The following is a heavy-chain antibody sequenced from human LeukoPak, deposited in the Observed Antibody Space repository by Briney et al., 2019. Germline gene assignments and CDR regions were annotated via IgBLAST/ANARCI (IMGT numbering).Heavy chain of an antibody. V-gene: IGHV5-51*01. D-gene: IGHD5/OR15-5a*01. J-gene: IGHJ3*02. Sequence: GESLKISCEGSGNSLINDAVGWVRQMPATGVERMGIIYPGDSHTTYSPSFQDHVTISADRSISTAYLQWRSLKASDTAVYYCAVSGDSVPLQDDVFDIWGQGTMVTVSS. CDR3: AVSGDSVPLQDDVFDI. CDR2: IYPGDSHT. CDR1: GNSLINDA.